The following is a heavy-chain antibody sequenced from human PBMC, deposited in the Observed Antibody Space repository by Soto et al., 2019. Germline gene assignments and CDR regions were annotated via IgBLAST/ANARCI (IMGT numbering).Heavy chain of an antibody. CDR3: ARMGRLGGSYPIDY. CDR1: GFTFSSYE. D-gene: IGHD1-26*01. V-gene: IGHV3-48*03. Sequence: GGSLRLSCAASGFTFSSYEMNWVRQAPGEGLEWVSYISSSGSTIYYADSVKGRFTISRDNAKNSLYLQMNSLRAEDTAVYYCARMGRLGGSYPIDYWGQGTLVTVSS. CDR2: ISSSGSTI. J-gene: IGHJ4*02.